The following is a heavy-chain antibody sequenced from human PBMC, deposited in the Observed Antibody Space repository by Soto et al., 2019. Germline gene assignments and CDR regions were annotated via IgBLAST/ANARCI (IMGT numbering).Heavy chain of an antibody. V-gene: IGHV3-15*01. CDR2: IKSKTDGGTT. Sequence: PVGSLRLSCAASGFTFSNAWMSWVRQAPGKGLEWVGRIKSKTDGGTTDYAAPVKGRFTISRDDSKNTLYLQMNSLKTEDTAVYYCTTEAYYYDSSGYYLPVDYWGQGTLVTVSS. J-gene: IGHJ4*02. CDR1: GFTFSNAW. D-gene: IGHD3-22*01. CDR3: TTEAYYYDSSGYYLPVDY.